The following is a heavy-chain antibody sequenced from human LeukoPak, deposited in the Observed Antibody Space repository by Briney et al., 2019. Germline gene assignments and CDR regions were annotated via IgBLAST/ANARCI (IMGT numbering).Heavy chain of an antibody. Sequence: SGTLSLTCTVSGGSISTYYWSWIRQPPGKGLEWIGYIYYSGTTNYNPSLKSRATISVDTSKNQFSLKLSSVTAADTAVYYCAREDPQTTVPEGLDVWGQGTTVTVSS. CDR3: AREDPQTTVPEGLDV. V-gene: IGHV4-59*01. D-gene: IGHD4-17*01. J-gene: IGHJ6*02. CDR1: GGSISTYY. CDR2: IYYSGTT.